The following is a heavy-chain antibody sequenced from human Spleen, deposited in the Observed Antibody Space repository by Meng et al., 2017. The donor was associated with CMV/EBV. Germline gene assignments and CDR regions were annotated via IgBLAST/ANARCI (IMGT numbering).Heavy chain of an antibody. D-gene: IGHD6-13*01. J-gene: IGHJ4*02. Sequence: GFTFSRDWMQGVGRGPGKGIEWVSTISCKDDFIRYVESVKGRFNNSRDNYKNSLFLQMNNLRPEDTAVYYWVGGGDHCRSSSCFHWGQGTLVTVSS. CDR2: ISCKDDFI. CDR3: VGGGDHCRSSSCFH. V-gene: IGHV3-21*01. CDR1: GFTFSRDW.